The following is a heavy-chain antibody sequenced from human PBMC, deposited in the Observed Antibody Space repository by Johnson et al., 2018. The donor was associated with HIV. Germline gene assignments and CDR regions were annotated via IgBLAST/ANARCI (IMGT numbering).Heavy chain of an antibody. CDR3: ARVWGTYYNFWSGTLPFYAFDI. CDR2: IWYDGGNK. D-gene: IGHD3-3*01. V-gene: IGHV3-33*01. J-gene: IGHJ3*02. Sequence: QVQLVESGGGVVQPGGSLRLSCAASGFTFSSYGMHWVRQAPGKGLDWVAVIWYDGGNKYYADSVKGRFTISRDNSQNSLYLQMNSLRAEDTAVYYCARVWGTYYNFWSGTLPFYAFDIWGQGTMVTVSS. CDR1: GFTFSSYG.